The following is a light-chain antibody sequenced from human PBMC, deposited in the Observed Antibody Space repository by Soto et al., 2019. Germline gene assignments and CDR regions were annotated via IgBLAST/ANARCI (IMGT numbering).Light chain of an antibody. CDR1: QSVSSY. V-gene: IGKV3-20*01. CDR3: QQYGSSPT. J-gene: IGKJ1*01. Sequence: EIVLTQSPGTLSLSPGERATLSCRASQSVSSYLAWYQQKPGQALRLLIYGASSRATGIPDRFSGSGSGTDFTLTISRLEPEDFAVYYCQQYGSSPTFGQGTKV. CDR2: GAS.